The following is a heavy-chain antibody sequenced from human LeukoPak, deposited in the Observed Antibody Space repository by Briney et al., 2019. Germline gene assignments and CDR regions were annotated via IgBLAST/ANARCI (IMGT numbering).Heavy chain of an antibody. V-gene: IGHV3-30*19. CDR2: ISYDGGNE. J-gene: IGHJ4*02. Sequence: GGSLRLSCAASGFTFSSYGMHWVRQAPGKGLEWVAVISYDGGNEYYADSVKGRFTISRDNSKNTHYLQMNSLRTEDTAVYFCARGGRITIFGTLIDYWGQGTVVTVSS. CDR1: GFTFSSYG. D-gene: IGHD3-3*01. CDR3: ARGGRITIFGTLIDY.